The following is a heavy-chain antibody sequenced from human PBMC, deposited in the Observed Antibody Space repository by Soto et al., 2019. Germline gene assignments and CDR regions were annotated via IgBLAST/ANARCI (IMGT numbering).Heavy chain of an antibody. V-gene: IGHV4-59*01. CDR2: IYSSGCT. J-gene: IGHJ1*01. D-gene: IGHD5-18*01. CDR3: ARGLGYSYGDYFQR. CDR1: GGSISSYY. Sequence: SQTLSLTCSVSGGSISSYYWSWIRQHPGKGLGWIGYIYSSGCTNYNPSLKSRVTISVDTSRNQFSLKLSAVTAADRAVYYCARGLGYSYGDYFQRWGQGTLVTVS.